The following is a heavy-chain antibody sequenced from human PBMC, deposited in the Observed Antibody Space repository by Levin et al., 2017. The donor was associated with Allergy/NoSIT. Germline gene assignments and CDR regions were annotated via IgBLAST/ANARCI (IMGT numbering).Heavy chain of an antibody. D-gene: IGHD6-19*01. Sequence: GGSLRLSCAASGFTFSGHGMNWVRQPPGKGREGVPNIKQDGSEEYYVGSVKGRFTISRDNAKDSLYLQMNGLRAEDTAVYYCARGAGWLPDYWGQGTLVTVSA. CDR1: GFTFSGHG. CDR2: IKQDGSEE. J-gene: IGHJ4*02. CDR3: ARGAGWLPDY. V-gene: IGHV3-7*03.